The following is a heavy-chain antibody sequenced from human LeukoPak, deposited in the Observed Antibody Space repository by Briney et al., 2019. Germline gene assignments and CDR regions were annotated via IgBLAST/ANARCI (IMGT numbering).Heavy chain of an antibody. CDR1: GGSISSSSYY. D-gene: IGHD4-17*01. CDR2: IYYSGST. J-gene: IGHJ4*02. Sequence: PSETLSLTCTVSGGSISSSSYYWGWIRQPPGKGLEWIGSIYYSGSTYYNPSLKSRVTISVDTSKNQFSLKLSSVTAADTAVYYCARVVSPTVTTLYYFDYWGQGTLVTVSS. V-gene: IGHV4-39*07. CDR3: ARVVSPTVTTLYYFDY.